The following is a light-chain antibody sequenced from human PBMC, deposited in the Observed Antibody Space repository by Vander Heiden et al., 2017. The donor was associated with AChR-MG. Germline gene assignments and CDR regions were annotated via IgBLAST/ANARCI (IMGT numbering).Light chain of an antibody. CDR3: QAYENSLRGVV. V-gene: IGLV1-40*01. J-gene: IGLJ2*01. CDR1: RANIGAGYD. CDR2: GNT. Sequence: QSVLTQPPSVSAAPGQRVNNSCTWRRANIGAGYDVHWYQQVPGTAPKLLVYGNTNRPSGAPDRFSASKSGTSASLAVTGLQAEDEADYYCQAYENSLRGVVFGGGTKLTVL.